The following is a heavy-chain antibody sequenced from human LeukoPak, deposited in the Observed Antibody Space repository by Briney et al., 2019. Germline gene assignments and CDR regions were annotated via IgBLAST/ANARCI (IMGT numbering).Heavy chain of an antibody. CDR1: GGSFSGYY. Sequence: SETLSLTCAVYGGSFSGYYWGWIRQPPGKGLEWIGEINHSGSTNYNPSLKSRVTISVDTSKNQFSLKLSSVTAADTAVYYCARGVIAAPHYYYGMDVWGQGTTVTVSS. J-gene: IGHJ6*02. V-gene: IGHV4-34*01. D-gene: IGHD6-6*01. CDR2: INHSGST. CDR3: ARGVIAAPHYYYGMDV.